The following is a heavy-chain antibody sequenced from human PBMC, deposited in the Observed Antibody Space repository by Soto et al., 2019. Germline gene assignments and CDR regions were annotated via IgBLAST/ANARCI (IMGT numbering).Heavy chain of an antibody. CDR2: ISYSGTT. D-gene: IGHD1-26*01. V-gene: IGHV4-39*01. J-gene: IGHJ4*02. CDR3: ASPYSFSPYCFDY. Sequence: SSETLSLTCTGSGGSISSTSRYWGWIRQSPGKGLEWIGTISYSGTTYYNPSLKSRVTISVDTSKNQFSLKLSSVTATDTALYYCASPYSFSPYCFDYWGQGSLVTVSS. CDR1: GGSISSTSRY.